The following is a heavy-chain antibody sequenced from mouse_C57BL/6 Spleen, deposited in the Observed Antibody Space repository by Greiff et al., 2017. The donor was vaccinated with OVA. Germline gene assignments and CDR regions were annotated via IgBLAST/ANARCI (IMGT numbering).Heavy chain of an antibody. D-gene: IGHD1-1*01. CDR1: GYAFTNYL. CDR3: ARGGGDYYGYYDY. J-gene: IGHJ2*01. V-gene: IGHV1-54*01. CDR2: INPGSGGT. Sequence: QVQLQQSGAELVRPGTSVKVSCKASGYAFTNYLIEWVKQRPGQGLEWIGVINPGSGGTNYNEKFKGKATLTADKSSSTAYMQLSSLTSEDSAVYFCARGGGDYYGYYDYWGTGTTLTVSS.